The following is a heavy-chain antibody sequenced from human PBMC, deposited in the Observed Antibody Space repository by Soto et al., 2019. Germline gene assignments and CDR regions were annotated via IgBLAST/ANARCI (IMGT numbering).Heavy chain of an antibody. J-gene: IGHJ4*02. Sequence: QVQLVQSGAEVKKPGSSVKVSCKASGGTFSSYAISWVRQAPGQGLEWMGGIIPIFGTANYAQKFQGRVTITADKSTSTAYMELSSLRSEDTAVYYCARDSGGGGYGGNSLETYKSWGQGTLVTVSS. CDR3: ARDSGGGGYGGNSLETYKS. CDR1: GGTFSSYA. D-gene: IGHD2-21*02. CDR2: IIPIFGTA. V-gene: IGHV1-69*06.